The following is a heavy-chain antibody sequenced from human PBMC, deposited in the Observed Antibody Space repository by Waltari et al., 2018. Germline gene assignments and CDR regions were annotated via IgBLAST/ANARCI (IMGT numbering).Heavy chain of an antibody. D-gene: IGHD3-22*01. CDR3: AKVGLLGVRDPYDYYYYYMDV. CDR2: IRYDGSNK. J-gene: IGHJ6*03. Sequence: QVQLVESGGGVVQPGGSLRLSCAASGFTFSSYGMHWVRQAPGKGLEWVAFIRYDGSNKYYADSVKGRLTISRDNSKNTLYLQMNSLRAEDTAVYYCAKVGLLGVRDPYDYYYYYMDVWGKGTTVTVSS. V-gene: IGHV3-30*02. CDR1: GFTFSSYG.